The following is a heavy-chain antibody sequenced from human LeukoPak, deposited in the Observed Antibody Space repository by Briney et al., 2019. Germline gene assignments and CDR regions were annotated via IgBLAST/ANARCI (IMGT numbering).Heavy chain of an antibody. V-gene: IGHV3-48*01. J-gene: IGHJ4*02. CDR3: ARDTPYYYDTSGYYRPPPTIDY. Sequence: SGGSLRLSCAASGFTFSSYSMNWVRQAPGKGLEWVSYISSSSSTIYNADSVKGRFTISRDNAKNSLYLQMNSLRAEDTAVYYCARDTPYYYDTSGYYRPPPTIDYWGQGTLVTVSS. CDR2: ISSSSSTI. CDR1: GFTFSSYS. D-gene: IGHD3-22*01.